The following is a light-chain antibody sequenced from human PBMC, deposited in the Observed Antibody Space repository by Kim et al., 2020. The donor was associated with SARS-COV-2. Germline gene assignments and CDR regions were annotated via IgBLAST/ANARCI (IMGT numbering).Light chain of an antibody. CDR3: QSYDSSLSAVV. CDR1: SSNIGAGYD. V-gene: IGLV1-40*01. Sequence: QRVTISCTGSSSNIGAGYDVHWYQQLLGTAPKLLIYGNSNRPSGVPDRFSGSKSGTSASLAITGLQAEDEADYYCQSYDSSLSAVVFGGGTQLTVL. J-gene: IGLJ2*01. CDR2: GNS.